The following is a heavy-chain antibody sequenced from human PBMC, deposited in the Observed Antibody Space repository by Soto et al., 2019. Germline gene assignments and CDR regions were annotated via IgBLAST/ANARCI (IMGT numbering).Heavy chain of an antibody. Sequence: QVQLVQSGAEVKKPGASVKVSCKASGYTFTRSGISWARQAPGQGPEWMGWISSYNGDTNYAQTFQGRVTMTTDTSXXTAYMELRSLRSDDTAVYYCEREGMAPYYYYGMDIWGQGTPVTVSS. V-gene: IGHV1-18*01. CDR1: GYTFTRSG. CDR2: ISSYNGDT. J-gene: IGHJ6*02. CDR3: EREGMAPYYYYGMDI.